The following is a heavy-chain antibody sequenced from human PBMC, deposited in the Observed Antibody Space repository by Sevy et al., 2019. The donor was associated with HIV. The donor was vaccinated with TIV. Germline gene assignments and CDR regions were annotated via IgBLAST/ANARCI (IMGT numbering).Heavy chain of an antibody. V-gene: IGHV4-34*01. J-gene: IGHJ6*02. CDR3: ARGRMITFGGVIGTVYYYYGMDV. CDR1: GGSFSGYY. Sequence: SETLSLTCAVYGGSFSGYYWSWIRQPPGKGLEWIGAINHSGSTYYNPSLKSRVTISVDTSKNQFSLKLSSVTAADTAVYYCARGRMITFGGVIGTVYYYYGMDVWGQGTTVTVSS. CDR2: INHSGST. D-gene: IGHD3-16*02.